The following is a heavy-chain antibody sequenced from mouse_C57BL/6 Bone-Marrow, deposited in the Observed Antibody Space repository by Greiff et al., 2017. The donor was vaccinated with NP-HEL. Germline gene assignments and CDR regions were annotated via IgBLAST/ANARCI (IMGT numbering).Heavy chain of an antibody. Sequence: QVQLQQSGAELVRPGASVTLSCKASGYTFTDYEMHWVKQTPVHGLEWIGAIDPETGGTAYNQKFKGKAILTADKSSSTAYMELRSLTSEDSAGYYCTRGEDYWGQGTTLTVSS. CDR1: GYTFTDYE. CDR2: IDPETGGT. CDR3: TRGEDY. J-gene: IGHJ2*01. V-gene: IGHV1-15*01.